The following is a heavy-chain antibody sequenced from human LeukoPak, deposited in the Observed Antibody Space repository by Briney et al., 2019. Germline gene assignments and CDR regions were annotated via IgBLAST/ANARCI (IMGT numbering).Heavy chain of an antibody. D-gene: IGHD2-2*01. CDR3: AKTPHHIVVVPAAILEAAYYYMDV. J-gene: IGHJ6*03. V-gene: IGHV3-30*18. Sequence: TGGSLRLSCAASGFNFGAYGMHWVRQAPGKGLEWVAVISYDGTTNKYYADSVKGRFTISRDNSKNTLYLQMSSLRAEDTAVYYCAKTPHHIVVVPAAILEAAYYYMDVWGKGTTVTVSS. CDR2: ISYDGTTNK. CDR1: GFNFGAYG.